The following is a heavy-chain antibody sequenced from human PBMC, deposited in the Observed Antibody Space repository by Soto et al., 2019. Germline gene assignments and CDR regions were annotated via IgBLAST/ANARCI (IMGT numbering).Heavy chain of an antibody. J-gene: IGHJ6*02. V-gene: IGHV3-21*01. Sequence: PGGSLRLSCAASGFTFSSYSMNWVRQAPGKGLEWVSSISSSSSYIYYADSVKGRFTISRDNAKNSLYLQMNSLRAEDTAVYYCARIDCSSTSCYGQHYYYYGMDVWGQGTTVTVYS. CDR1: GFTFSSYS. D-gene: IGHD2-2*01. CDR3: ARIDCSSTSCYGQHYYYYGMDV. CDR2: ISSSSSYI.